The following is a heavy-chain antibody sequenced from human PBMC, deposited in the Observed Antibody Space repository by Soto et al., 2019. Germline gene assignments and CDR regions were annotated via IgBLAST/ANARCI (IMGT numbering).Heavy chain of an antibody. Sequence: SETLSLTCTVSGGSISSYYWSWIRQPPGKGLEWIGYIYYSGSTNYNPSLKSRVTISVDTSKNQFSLKLSSVTAADTAGYYCPAHPAPVRTSNLDNGGRETRLTASS. J-gene: IGHJ4*02. CDR2: IYYSGST. D-gene: IGHD4-17*01. V-gene: IGHV4-59*08. CDR3: PAHPAPVRTSNLDN. CDR1: GGSISSYY.